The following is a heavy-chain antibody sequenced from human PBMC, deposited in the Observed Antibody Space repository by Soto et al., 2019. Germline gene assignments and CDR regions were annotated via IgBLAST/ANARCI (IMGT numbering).Heavy chain of an antibody. CDR1: GASMDSGFW. Sequence: PSETLSLTCAVSGASMDSGFWWTWVRQSPGKGLQWVGEIYHSGTTNYNSSLESRVTLSIDMSKKQFYLHLTSVTAADTAEYYCVSGGGLLFPRLYGGQGPRVPFPP. D-gene: IGHD7-27*01. V-gene: IGHV4-4*02. CDR3: VSGGGLLFPRLY. J-gene: IGHJ4*02. CDR2: IYHSGTT.